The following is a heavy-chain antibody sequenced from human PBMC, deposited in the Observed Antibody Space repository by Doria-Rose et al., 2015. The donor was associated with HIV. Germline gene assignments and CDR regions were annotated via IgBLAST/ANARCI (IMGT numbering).Heavy chain of an antibody. CDR2: IFSDDER. D-gene: IGHD6-13*01. CDR3: ARIKSSRWYHKYYFDF. CDR1: GVSLSSPGMG. J-gene: IGHJ4*02. Sequence: QVTLKESGPVLVKPTETLTLTCTVFGVSLSSPGMGVSWIRQPPGKALEWLANIFSDDERSYKTSLKSRLTISRGTSKSQVVLTMTDMDPMDTATYYCARIKSSRWYHKYYFDFWGQGTLVIVSA. V-gene: IGHV2-26*01.